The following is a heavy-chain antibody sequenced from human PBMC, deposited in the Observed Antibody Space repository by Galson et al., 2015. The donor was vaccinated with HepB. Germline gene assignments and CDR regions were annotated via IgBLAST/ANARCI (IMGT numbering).Heavy chain of an antibody. Sequence: TLSLTCTVSGGSISSGGHYWSWIRQPAGKGLEWIGRIYSSGITNYNPSLKSRVTMSIDTSKNQFSLKLSSVTAADTAVYYCARYYDFWGGYPKNYYMDVWGKGTTVTVSS. CDR2: IYSSGIT. D-gene: IGHD3-3*01. CDR3: ARYYDFWGGYPKNYYMDV. V-gene: IGHV4-61*02. J-gene: IGHJ6*03. CDR1: GGSISSGGHY.